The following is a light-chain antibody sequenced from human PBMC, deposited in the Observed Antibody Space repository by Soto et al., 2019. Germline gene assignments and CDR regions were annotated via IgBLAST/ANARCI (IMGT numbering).Light chain of an antibody. J-gene: IGLJ2*01. V-gene: IGLV1-40*01. CDR2: GNS. Sequence: QSVLTQPPSVSGAPGQRVTISCTGSSSNIGAGYDVHWYQQLPGTAPKLLIYGNSNRPSGVPDRFSGSKSGTSASLAITGLQPDDQADYYCQSYDSSLSVVVFGGGTKLTVL. CDR1: SSNIGAGYD. CDR3: QSYDSSLSVVV.